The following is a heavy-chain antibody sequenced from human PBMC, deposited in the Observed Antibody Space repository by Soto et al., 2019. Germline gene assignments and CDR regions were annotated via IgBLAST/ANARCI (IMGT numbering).Heavy chain of an antibody. CDR1: GFTFSSYS. D-gene: IGHD3-10*01. Sequence: GGSLRLSCAASGFTFSSYSMNWVRQAPGKGLEWVSSISSSSSYIYYADSVKGRFTISRDNAKSSLYLQMNSLRAEDTAVYYCARVTVLLWFGEYDTTDAFDIWGQGTMVTVSS. CDR2: ISSSSSYI. CDR3: ARVTVLLWFGEYDTTDAFDI. J-gene: IGHJ3*02. V-gene: IGHV3-21*01.